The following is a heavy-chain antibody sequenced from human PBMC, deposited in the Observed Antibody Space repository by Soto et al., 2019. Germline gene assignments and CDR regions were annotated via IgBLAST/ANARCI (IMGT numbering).Heavy chain of an antibody. J-gene: IGHJ4*02. CDR2: VHYSGST. D-gene: IGHD3-22*01. V-gene: IGHV4-39*01. CDR3: ARQHYYDSSGYYTWN. CDR1: GGSIRSNIYY. Sequence: SETLSLTCSVSGGSIRSNIYYWGWIRHPPGKGLEWIATVHYSGSTYYTPSLKNRVTISADTSNNQFSLRLNSVTAADTAVYYCARQHYYDSSGYYTWNWGQGTLVT.